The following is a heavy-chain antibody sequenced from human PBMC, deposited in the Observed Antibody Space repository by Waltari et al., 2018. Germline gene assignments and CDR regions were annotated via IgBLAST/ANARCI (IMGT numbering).Heavy chain of an antibody. CDR1: GDSLSGTAW. Sequence: QVQLQESGPGLVKPSGTLSVTCAVSGDSLSGTAWWSWVRQPPGKGLEWIGQIHGSGKTNYKPSLESRVTVSRDTSNNQFSLKLASATAADTAVYYCARDRGRGLYLDSWGQGTLVTVSP. D-gene: IGHD2-15*01. CDR2: IHGSGKT. CDR3: ARDRGRGLYLDS. V-gene: IGHV4-4*02. J-gene: IGHJ4*02.